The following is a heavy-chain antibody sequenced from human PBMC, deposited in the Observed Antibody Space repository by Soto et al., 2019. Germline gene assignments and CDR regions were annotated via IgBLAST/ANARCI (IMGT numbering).Heavy chain of an antibody. CDR2: IFHSENT. V-gene: IGHV4-4*02. CDR1: GASISNSFW. J-gene: IGHJ4*02. Sequence: SETLSLTCAVSGASISNSFWWTWVRQPPGKGLEWIGEIFHSENTNYNPSLRSRVSFSVDKSKNQFSLRLTSVTAADTAVYFCARSHQWFGEFRLDSWGQGTLVTVSS. D-gene: IGHD3-10*01. CDR3: ARSHQWFGEFRLDS.